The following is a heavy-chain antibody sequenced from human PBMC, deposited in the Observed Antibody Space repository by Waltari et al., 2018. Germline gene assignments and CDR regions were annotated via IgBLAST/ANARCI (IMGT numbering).Heavy chain of an antibody. Sequence: EVQLVESGGGLVKPGGSLRLYCAASGFTFSSYSMNWVRQAPGKGRDGVSSISSSSSYIYYADSVKGRFTISRDNAKNSLYLQMNSLRAEDTAVYYCAREVAASNDYWGQGTLVTVSS. CDR1: GFTFSSYS. CDR3: AREVAASNDY. D-gene: IGHD6-19*01. V-gene: IGHV3-21*01. J-gene: IGHJ4*02. CDR2: ISSSSSYI.